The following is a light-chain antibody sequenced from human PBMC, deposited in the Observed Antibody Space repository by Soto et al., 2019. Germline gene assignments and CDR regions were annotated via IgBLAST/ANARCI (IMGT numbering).Light chain of an antibody. J-gene: IGKJ4*01. V-gene: IGKV1-33*01. CDR2: DAS. Sequence: DIQMTQSPSSLSASVGDRVTITCQASQDISNYLNWYQQKPGKATKLLIYDASNLETGVPSRFSGSESGTDFTFTIRSLQPEDIATYYCQQYDNQPLTFGGGTKVEIK. CDR1: QDISNY. CDR3: QQYDNQPLT.